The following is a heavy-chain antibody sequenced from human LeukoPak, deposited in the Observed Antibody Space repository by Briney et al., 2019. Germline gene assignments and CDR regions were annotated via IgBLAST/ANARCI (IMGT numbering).Heavy chain of an antibody. D-gene: IGHD2-2*01. Sequence: GGSLRLSCAASGFSVSSSFMSWARQAPGKGLEWVSVIYNDGTTTKYADSVKGRFTISRDISKNTLYLQMNGLRAEDTAVYYCARELQYHYYESWGQGTLVTVSS. CDR2: IYNDGTTT. J-gene: IGHJ4*02. CDR3: ARELQYHYYES. CDR1: GFSVSSSF. V-gene: IGHV3-53*01.